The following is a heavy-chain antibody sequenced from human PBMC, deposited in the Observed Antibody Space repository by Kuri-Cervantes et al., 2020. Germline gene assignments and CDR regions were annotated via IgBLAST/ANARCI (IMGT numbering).Heavy chain of an antibody. J-gene: IGHJ5*02. CDR1: GGSISSSSYY. CDR2: IYYSGST. V-gene: IGHV4-39*01. Sequence: GSLRLSCTVSGGSISSSSYYWGWIRQPPGKGLEWIGSIYYSGSTYYNPSLKSRVTISVDTSKNQSSLKLSSVTAADTAVYYCARHDVHTAMVPNWFDPWGQGTLVTVSS. CDR3: ARHDVHTAMVPNWFDP. D-gene: IGHD5-18*01.